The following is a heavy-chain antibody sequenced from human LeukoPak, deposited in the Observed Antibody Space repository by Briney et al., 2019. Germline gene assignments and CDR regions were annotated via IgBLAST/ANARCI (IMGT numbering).Heavy chain of an antibody. Sequence: SETLSLTCTVSGGSISSSSYYWGWIRQPPGRGLEWIGSIYYSGSTYYNPSLESRVTISVDTSKNQFSLKLSSVTAADTAVYYCARLPLYDSSGYATHRAFDIWGQGTMVTVSS. D-gene: IGHD3-22*01. J-gene: IGHJ3*02. CDR3: ARLPLYDSSGYATHRAFDI. V-gene: IGHV4-39*01. CDR2: IYYSGST. CDR1: GGSISSSSYY.